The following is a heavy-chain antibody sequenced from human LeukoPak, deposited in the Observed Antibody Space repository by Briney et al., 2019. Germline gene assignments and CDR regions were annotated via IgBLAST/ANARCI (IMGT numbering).Heavy chain of an antibody. CDR2: ITNTGRST. CDR3: AREASGNYHVFDS. D-gene: IGHD6-25*01. CDR1: RFSLSSYF. J-gene: IGHJ4*02. V-gene: IGHV3-11*04. Sequence: RGSLRLSCEASRFSLSSYFISWICQAPGKGLEWISYITNTGRSTNYADAVKGRFTISRDNGKQSVYLEMTDLRAEDTAVYYCAREASGNYHVFDSWGQGTLVIVSS.